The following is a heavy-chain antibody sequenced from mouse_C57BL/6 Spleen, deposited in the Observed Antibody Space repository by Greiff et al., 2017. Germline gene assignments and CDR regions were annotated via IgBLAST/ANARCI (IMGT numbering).Heavy chain of an antibody. CDR2: IYPGDGDT. D-gene: IGHD2-4*01. J-gene: IGHJ4*01. V-gene: IGHV1-82*01. CDR3: ARPLYYDYDRCYAMDY. Sequence: VQLQQSGPELVKPGASVKISCKASGYAFSSSWMNWVKQRPGKGLEWIGRIYPGDGDTNYNGKFKGKTTLTAAKSSSTAYMQLSSLTSEDSAVYFCARPLYYDYDRCYAMDYWGQGTSVTVSS. CDR1: GYAFSSSW.